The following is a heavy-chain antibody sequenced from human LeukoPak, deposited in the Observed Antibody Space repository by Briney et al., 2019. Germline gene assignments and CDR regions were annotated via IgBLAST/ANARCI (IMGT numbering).Heavy chain of an antibody. J-gene: IGHJ6*03. CDR1: GFTFSSYA. CDR3: AKSPTQGTDYYYYMDV. Sequence: GGSLRLSCAASGFTFSSYAMSWVRQAPGKGLEWVSAISGSGGSTYYADSVKGRFTISRDNSKNTLYLQMNSLRAEDTAVYYCAKSPTQGTDYYYYMDVWGKGTTVTVSS. V-gene: IGHV3-23*01. CDR2: ISGSGGST. D-gene: IGHD1-14*01.